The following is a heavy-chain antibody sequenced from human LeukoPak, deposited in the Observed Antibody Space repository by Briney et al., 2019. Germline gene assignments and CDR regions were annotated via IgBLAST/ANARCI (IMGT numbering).Heavy chain of an antibody. D-gene: IGHD4-17*01. Sequence: GGSLRLSCVASGFTFSSYEMNWVRQAPGKGLEWVSYISRSGSTRYHADSVKGRFTFSRDNAKKSLYLEMKSLRAEDTAVYYCARERETTVTYDAFDIWGLGTMVTVSS. CDR3: ARERETTVTYDAFDI. CDR1: GFTFSSYE. CDR2: ISRSGSTR. V-gene: IGHV3-48*03. J-gene: IGHJ3*02.